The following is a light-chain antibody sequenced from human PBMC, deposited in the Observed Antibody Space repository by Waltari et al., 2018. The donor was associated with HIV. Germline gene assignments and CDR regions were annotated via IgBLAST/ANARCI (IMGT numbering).Light chain of an antibody. Sequence: QSVLTQPPSASGTPGQRITISCSGSSSKIGSSYVHWYQHLPGTAPKLLIYRKNQRASGVPERFSGSKAGTSASLAISGLRSEDEADYYCVTWADRSSGPVVFGGGTKVTVL. J-gene: IGLJ2*01. CDR1: SSKIGSSY. CDR3: VTWADRSSGPVV. V-gene: IGLV1-47*01. CDR2: RKN.